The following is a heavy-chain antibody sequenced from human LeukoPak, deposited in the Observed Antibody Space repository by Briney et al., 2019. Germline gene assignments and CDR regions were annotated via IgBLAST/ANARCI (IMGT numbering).Heavy chain of an antibody. V-gene: IGHV4-34*01. CDR3: ARARYVWGSYRQPQRSHRTKYYFDY. Sequence: SETLSLTCAVYGGSFSGYYWSWIRQPPGKGLEWIGEINHSGSTNYNPSLKSRVTISVDTSKNQFSLKLSSVTAADTDVYYSARARYVWGSYRQPQRSHRTKYYFDYWGRGTLVTVPS. J-gene: IGHJ4*02. CDR2: INHSGST. CDR1: GGSFSGYY. D-gene: IGHD3-16*01.